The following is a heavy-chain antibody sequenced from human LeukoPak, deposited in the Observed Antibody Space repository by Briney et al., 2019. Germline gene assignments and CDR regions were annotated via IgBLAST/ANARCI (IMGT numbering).Heavy chain of an antibody. CDR2: IYFRGST. V-gene: IGHV4-39*07. J-gene: IGHJ6*03. Sequence: SETLSLTCTVSGGSISSSTSYWGWIRQPPGKGLEWIGNIYFRGSTYYNPSLKSRVTISVDTSKNQFSLKLSSVTAADTAVYYCARERSTMVRGVKGTYYYYMDVWGKGTTVTISS. CDR1: GGSISSSTSY. CDR3: ARERSTMVRGVKGTYYYYMDV. D-gene: IGHD3-10*01.